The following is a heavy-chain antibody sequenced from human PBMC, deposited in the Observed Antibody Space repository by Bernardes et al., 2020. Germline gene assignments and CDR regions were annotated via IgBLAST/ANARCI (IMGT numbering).Heavy chain of an antibody. Sequence: SETLSLTCAVYGGSFSGYYWSWIRQPPGKGLEWIGEINHSGSTNYNPSLKSRVTISVDTSKNQFSLKLSSVTAADTAVYYCARGNVDTAMVTYGRYFDLWGRGTLVTVSS. CDR1: GGSFSGYY. J-gene: IGHJ2*01. CDR3: ARGNVDTAMVTYGRYFDL. V-gene: IGHV4-34*01. CDR2: INHSGST. D-gene: IGHD5-18*01.